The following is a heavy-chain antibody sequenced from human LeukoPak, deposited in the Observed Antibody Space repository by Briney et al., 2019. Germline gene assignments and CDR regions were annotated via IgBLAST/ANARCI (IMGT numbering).Heavy chain of an antibody. V-gene: IGHV3-33*01. CDR3: ARDPALRFVEWLDVYYDYGMDV. D-gene: IGHD3-3*01. CDR1: GFTFSSYG. CDR2: IWYDGSNK. J-gene: IGHJ6*01. Sequence: GGSLRLSCAASGFTFSSYGMHWVRQAPGKGLEWVAVIWYDGSNKYYADSVKGRFTISRDNSKNTLYLQMNSLRAEDTAVYYCARDPALRFVEWLDVYYDYGMDVGGQGTTGTVS.